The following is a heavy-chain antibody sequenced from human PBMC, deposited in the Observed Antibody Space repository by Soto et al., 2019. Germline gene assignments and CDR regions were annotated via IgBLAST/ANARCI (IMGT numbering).Heavy chain of an antibody. CDR3: ASPHCSSTSCFYGMDV. D-gene: IGHD2-2*01. Sequence: GASVKVSCKASGGTFSSYAISWVRQAPGQGLEWMGGIIPIFGTANYAQKFQGRVTITADESTSTAYMELSSLRSEDTAVYYCASPHCSSTSCFYGMDVWGQGTTVT. CDR1: GGTFSSYA. V-gene: IGHV1-69*13. CDR2: IIPIFGTA. J-gene: IGHJ6*02.